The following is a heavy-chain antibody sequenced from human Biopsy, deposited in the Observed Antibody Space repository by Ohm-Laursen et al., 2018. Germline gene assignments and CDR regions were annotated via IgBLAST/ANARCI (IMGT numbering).Heavy chain of an antibody. CDR3: ARDRGYYSDRTVPGYFDL. Sequence: TLSLTCTVSGDSISSYYWSWIRQPPGKGLPWIGYDYYTGSTDYNPSLQSRVTISADTSKNHFSLRLRSVTPADTAIYYCARDRGYYSDRTVPGYFDLWGRGPLVTVSS. CDR2: DYYTGST. J-gene: IGHJ2*01. CDR1: GDSISSYY. D-gene: IGHD3-22*01. V-gene: IGHV4-59*01.